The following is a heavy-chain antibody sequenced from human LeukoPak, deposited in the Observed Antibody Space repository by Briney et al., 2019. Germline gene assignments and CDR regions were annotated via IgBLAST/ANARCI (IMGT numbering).Heavy chain of an antibody. Sequence: SWIRQHPGKGLEWIGYIYYSGSTYYNPSLKSRVTISVDTSKNQFSLKLSSVTAADTAVYYCARDSYDILTGYSRFDPWGQGTLVTVSS. J-gene: IGHJ5*02. D-gene: IGHD3-9*01. CDR3: ARDSYDILTGYSRFDP. CDR2: IYYSGST. V-gene: IGHV4-31*02.